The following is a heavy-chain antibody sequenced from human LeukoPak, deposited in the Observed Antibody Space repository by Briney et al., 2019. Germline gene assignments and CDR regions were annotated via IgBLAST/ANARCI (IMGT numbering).Heavy chain of an antibody. Sequence: PSETLSLTCAVYGGSFSGYYWSWIRQPPGKGLEWIGEINHSGSTNYNPSLKSRVTISVDTSKNQFYLKLSSVTAADTAVYYCARVPLRGGYCSSTSCYSKFRFDPWGQGTLVTVSS. CDR3: ARVPLRGGYCSSTSCYSKFRFDP. J-gene: IGHJ5*02. CDR2: INHSGST. V-gene: IGHV4-34*01. D-gene: IGHD2-2*02. CDR1: GGSFSGYY.